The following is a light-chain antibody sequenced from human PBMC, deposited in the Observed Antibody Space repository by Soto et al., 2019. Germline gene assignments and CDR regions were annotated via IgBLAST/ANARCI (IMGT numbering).Light chain of an antibody. Sequence: EIVLTQSPGTLSLSPGERATLSCRASQSVSSSYLDWYRQKPGQAPRLLIYGASSRATGIPDRCSASGSGTYFALTISRLEPEDFAVYYCQQYGSSPPWTFGQGTKVVIK. CDR2: GAS. J-gene: IGKJ1*01. CDR1: QSVSSSY. CDR3: QQYGSSPPWT. V-gene: IGKV3-20*01.